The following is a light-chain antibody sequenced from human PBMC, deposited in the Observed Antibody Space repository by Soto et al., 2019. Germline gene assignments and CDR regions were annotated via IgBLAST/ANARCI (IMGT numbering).Light chain of an antibody. V-gene: IGKV2-28*01. J-gene: IGKJ2*01. Sequence: DIVLTQSPLSLPVTPGEPASISCRSKKSHQHPNEHNYLDWYLQKPGQSPQLLIYLGSNRASGVPDRFSGSASGRDFTLQISRVDAEDVGVFFCMQSLLPPYTFGQGTKLEIK. CDR3: MQSLLPPYT. CDR2: LGS. CDR1: KSHQHPNEHNY.